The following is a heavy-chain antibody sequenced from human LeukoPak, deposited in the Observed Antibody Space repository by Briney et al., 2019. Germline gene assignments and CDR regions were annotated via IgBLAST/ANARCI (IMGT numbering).Heavy chain of an antibody. Sequence: PGGSLRLSCAASGFTFSSYAMSWVRQAPGKGLEWVSTMSGSGGTTYYADSVKGRFTISRDNAKNSLYLQMNSLRAEDTAVYYCARGSYGSSWFDSWGQGTLVTVSS. D-gene: IGHD6-13*01. CDR3: ARGSYGSSWFDS. CDR1: GFTFSSYA. J-gene: IGHJ5*01. V-gene: IGHV3-23*01. CDR2: MSGSGGTT.